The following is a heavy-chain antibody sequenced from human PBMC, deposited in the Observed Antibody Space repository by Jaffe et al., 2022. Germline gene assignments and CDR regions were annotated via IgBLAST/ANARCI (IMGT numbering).Heavy chain of an antibody. CDR1: GFTFSDYA. V-gene: IGHV7-4-1*02. CDR3: VRDAWRHCDRTNCFDN. Sequence: QVQLVQSGSELKKPGASVRVSCKASGFTFSDYAMNWLRQAPGQGFEWLGWIDTKTGKPTYAQGFTGRLVFSLERSVSTAYLQISSLQPEDTAVYFCVRDAWRHCDRTNCFDNWGQGTLVTVSS. CDR2: IDTKTGKP. D-gene: IGHD1-7*01. J-gene: IGHJ4*02.